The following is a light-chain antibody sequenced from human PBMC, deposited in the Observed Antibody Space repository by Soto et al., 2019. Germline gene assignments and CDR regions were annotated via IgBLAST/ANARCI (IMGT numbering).Light chain of an antibody. Sequence: EVVLTQSPATLSLSPGESATLSCRASQSISRSLGWYQQKPGQSPRLLIYDASIRAAGIPARFRDGGSGTDFTLTSSSLAPEDFALYYCQQRGTWPRVTFGGGTKVEIK. CDR1: QSISRS. CDR2: DAS. CDR3: QQRGTWPRVT. V-gene: IGKV3-11*01. J-gene: IGKJ4*01.